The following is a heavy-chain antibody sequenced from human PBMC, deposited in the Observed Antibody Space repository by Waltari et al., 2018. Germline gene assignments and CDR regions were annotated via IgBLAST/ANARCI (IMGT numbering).Heavy chain of an antibody. V-gene: IGHV3-7*01. CDR2: IKQDGSEK. Sequence: EVQLVESGGGLVQPGGSLRLSCAASGFTFSSYWMSWVRQAPGKGLEWVANIKQDGSEKYYVDSVKGRFTISRDNAKNSLYLQMNSLRAEDTAVYYCAREHYDILTGYPWAYFDYWGQGTLVTVSS. J-gene: IGHJ4*02. CDR3: AREHYDILTGYPWAYFDY. CDR1: GFTFSSYW. D-gene: IGHD3-9*01.